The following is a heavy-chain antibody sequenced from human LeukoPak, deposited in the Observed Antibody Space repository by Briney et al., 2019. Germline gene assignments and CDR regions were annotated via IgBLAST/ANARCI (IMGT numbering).Heavy chain of an antibody. CDR1: GVSFTTYY. J-gene: IGHJ4*02. CDR3: ARGLSSGWVDH. CDR2: VHHSGIT. Sequence: SETLSLTCAVYGVSFTTYYWTWIRQPPGKGLEWIGEVHHSGITNYKPSLGSRVTISLDTSKNQFSLNLISVTAADTAVYYCARGLSSGWVDHWGQGTLVSVPS. V-gene: IGHV4-34*01. D-gene: IGHD6-19*01.